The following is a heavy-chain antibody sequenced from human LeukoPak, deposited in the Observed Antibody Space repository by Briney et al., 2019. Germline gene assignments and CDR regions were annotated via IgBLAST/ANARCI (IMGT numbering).Heavy chain of an antibody. V-gene: IGHV1-69*04. Sequence: GASVKVSCKASGYTFTSYYMHWVRQAPGQGLEWMGRIIPILGIANYAQKFQGRVTITADKSTSTAYMELSSLRSEDTAVYYCARGVDGGNSDWFDPWGQGTLVTVSS. CDR2: IIPILGIA. CDR3: ARGVDGGNSDWFDP. CDR1: GYTFTSYY. D-gene: IGHD4-23*01. J-gene: IGHJ5*02.